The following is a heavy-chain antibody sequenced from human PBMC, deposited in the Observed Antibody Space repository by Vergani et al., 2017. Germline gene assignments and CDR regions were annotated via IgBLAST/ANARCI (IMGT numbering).Heavy chain of an antibody. CDR3: VRLPRGTWNFDL. CDR1: GFSLSRFW. Sequence: VQLVESGGNVVQSGTSLRLSCAASGFSLSRFWMSWVRQAPEKGLEWVAHISPDGSATSYVDSVKGRFTISRDNTKNSLSLQMSGLRVENTAVYYCVRLPRGTWNFDLWGRGTLITVSS. V-gene: IGHV3-7*01. CDR2: ISPDGSAT. J-gene: IGHJ2*01.